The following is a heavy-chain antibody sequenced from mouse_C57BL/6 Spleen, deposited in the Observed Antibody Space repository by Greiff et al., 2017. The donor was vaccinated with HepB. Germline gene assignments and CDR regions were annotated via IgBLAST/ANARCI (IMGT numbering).Heavy chain of an antibody. V-gene: IGHV1-53*01. J-gene: IGHJ4*01. CDR3: AREDLSKDYYAMDY. Sequence: QVQLQQPGTELVKPGASVKLSCKASGYTFTSYWMHWVKQRPGQGLEWIGNINPSNGGTNYNEKFKSKATLTVDNSSSTAYMQLSSLTAEDSAVYYCAREDLSKDYYAMDYWGQGTSVTVSS. D-gene: IGHD2-3*01. CDR2: INPSNGGT. CDR1: GYTFTSYW.